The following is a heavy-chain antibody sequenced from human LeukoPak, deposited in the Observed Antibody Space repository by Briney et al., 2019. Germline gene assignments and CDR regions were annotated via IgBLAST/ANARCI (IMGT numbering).Heavy chain of an antibody. CDR1: GGSVSDYY. Sequence: PSETLSLTCTISGGSVSDYYWGWIRQPPGKGLEWIGSIYYSGSTYYNPSLKSRVTISVDTSKNQFSLKLSSVTAADTAVYYCARHTGYGSGSFDPWGQGTLVTVSS. D-gene: IGHD3-10*01. CDR2: IYYSGST. V-gene: IGHV4-39*01. CDR3: ARHTGYGSGSFDP. J-gene: IGHJ5*02.